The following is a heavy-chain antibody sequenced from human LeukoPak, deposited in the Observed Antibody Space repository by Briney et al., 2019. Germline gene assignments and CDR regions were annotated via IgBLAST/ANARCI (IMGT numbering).Heavy chain of an antibody. CDR1: GFTFSTYA. D-gene: IGHD3-22*01. Sequence: PGGSLRLSCAASGFTFSTYAMNWVRQAPGKGLEWVSAITSSGGNTYYADSVKGRFTISRDNSKNTLYLQMNSLRAEDTAVYYCAKLPLFYDSSAYYYDVIWGQGALVTVSS. V-gene: IGHV3-23*01. CDR2: ITSSGGNT. J-gene: IGHJ4*02. CDR3: AKLPLFYDSSAYYYDVI.